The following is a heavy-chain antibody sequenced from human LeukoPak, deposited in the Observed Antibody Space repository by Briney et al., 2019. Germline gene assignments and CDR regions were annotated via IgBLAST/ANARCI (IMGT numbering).Heavy chain of an antibody. V-gene: IGHV4-31*01. CDR2: IFYSGSA. CDR3: ARGSTLIRGFDY. CDR1: GGSISSGDYY. J-gene: IGHJ4*02. D-gene: IGHD3-10*01. Sequence: SETLSLTCTVSGGSISSGDYYWNWIRQHPEKSMEWMGYIFYSGSAYYNPSLKSPVTISVDTSKNQFSLKLSSVTAADTAVYYCARGSTLIRGFDYWGQGTLVTVSS.